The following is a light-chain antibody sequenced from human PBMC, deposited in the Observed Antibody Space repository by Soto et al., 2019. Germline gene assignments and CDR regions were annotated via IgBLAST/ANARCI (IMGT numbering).Light chain of an antibody. Sequence: QSVLTQSSSASASLGSSVKLTCTLSRGHSSYIIAWHQQQPGKAPRYLMKLEGSGSYNKGSGVPDRFSGSSSGADRYLTISNLQFEDEADYYCEIWDSNTKNWVFGGGTKLTVL. V-gene: IGLV4-60*02. CDR3: EIWDSNTKNWV. J-gene: IGLJ3*02. CDR2: LEGSGSY. CDR1: RGHSSYI.